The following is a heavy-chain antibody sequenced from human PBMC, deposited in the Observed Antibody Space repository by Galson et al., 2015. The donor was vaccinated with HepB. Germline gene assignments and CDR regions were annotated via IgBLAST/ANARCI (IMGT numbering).Heavy chain of an antibody. J-gene: IGHJ4*02. CDR2: IKTKSEGGAT. Sequence: SLRLSCAASGFSFTNAWMHWVRQAPGKGLEWVGRIKTKSEGGATEYAAPVKGRFSISRDDSKNTLSLQMNSLETEDTAMYYCTTLLSTVKSGSWGQGTLVTVSS. D-gene: IGHD2/OR15-2a*01. CDR3: TTLLSTVKSGS. CDR1: GFSFTNAW. V-gene: IGHV3-15*07.